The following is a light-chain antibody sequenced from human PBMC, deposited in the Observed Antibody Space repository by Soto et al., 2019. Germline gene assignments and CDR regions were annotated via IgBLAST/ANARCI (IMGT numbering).Light chain of an antibody. CDR1: QSVNSNY. Sequence: EIVLTQSPGTLSLSPGERATLSCRASQSVNSNYFDWYQQKPGQAPRLLIYSSSIRATGIPDRFSGSGSGTDFTLTISRLEPEDFAVYYCERYDSSSLTFGGGTKVDIK. CDR3: ERYDSSSLT. V-gene: IGKV3-20*01. CDR2: SSS. J-gene: IGKJ4*01.